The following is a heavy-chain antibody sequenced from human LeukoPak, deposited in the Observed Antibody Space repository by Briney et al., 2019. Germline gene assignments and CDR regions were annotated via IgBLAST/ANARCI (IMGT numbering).Heavy chain of an antibody. CDR3: ARDIWFGEYLDDY. J-gene: IGHJ4*02. Sequence: PGGSLRLSCAASGFTFSSYSMNWVHQAPGKGLEWVSSISSSSSYIYYADSVKGRYTISRDNAKNSLYLQMNSLRAEDTAVYYCARDIWFGEYLDDYWGQGTLVTVSS. V-gene: IGHV3-21*01. D-gene: IGHD3-10*01. CDR2: ISSSSSYI. CDR1: GFTFSSYS.